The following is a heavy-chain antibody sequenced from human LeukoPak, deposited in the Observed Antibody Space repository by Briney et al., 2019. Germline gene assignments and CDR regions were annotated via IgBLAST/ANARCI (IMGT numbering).Heavy chain of an antibody. Sequence: SETLSLTCAVSGGSIFSTNWWSWVRQPPGKGLEWIGQIFYSGSTSYSPSLKSRVTISVDTSKNQFSLKLSSVTAADTAVYYCAREADRWFDPWGQGTLVTVSS. J-gene: IGHJ5*02. CDR3: AREADRWFDP. V-gene: IGHV4-4*02. CDR1: GGSIFSTNW. CDR2: IFYSGST.